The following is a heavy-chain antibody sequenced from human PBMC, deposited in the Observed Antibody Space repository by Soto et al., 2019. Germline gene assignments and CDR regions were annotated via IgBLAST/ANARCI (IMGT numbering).Heavy chain of an antibody. CDR2: IIPIFGTA. CDR1: GGTFSSYA. Sequence: SVKVSCKASGGTFSSYAISWVRQAPGQGXEWMGGIIPIFGTANYAQKFQGRVTITADESTSTAYMELSSLRSEDTAVYYCAREPRITIFGVVIGYGMDVWGQGTTVTVSS. V-gene: IGHV1-69*13. D-gene: IGHD3-3*01. CDR3: AREPRITIFGVVIGYGMDV. J-gene: IGHJ6*02.